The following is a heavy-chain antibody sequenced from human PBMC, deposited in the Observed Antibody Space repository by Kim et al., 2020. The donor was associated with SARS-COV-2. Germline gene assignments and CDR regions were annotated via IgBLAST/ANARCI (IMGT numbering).Heavy chain of an antibody. Sequence: GGSLRLSCAAFGFTVSSNYMSWVRQAPGKGLEWLSVIYSGGRTYYADSVKGRFTISRDNSKNTLYLQMNSLRAEDTAVYYCASRPNTGEYYFDYWGQGTL. D-gene: IGHD3-16*01. CDR2: IYSGGRT. V-gene: IGHV3-66*01. J-gene: IGHJ4*02. CDR1: GFTVSSNY. CDR3: ASRPNTGEYYFDY.